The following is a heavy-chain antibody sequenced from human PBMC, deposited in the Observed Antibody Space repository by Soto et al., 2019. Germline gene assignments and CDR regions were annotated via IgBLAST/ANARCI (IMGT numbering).Heavy chain of an antibody. D-gene: IGHD3-10*01. Sequence: GASVKVSCKASGYTFSTYEINWLRQAPGQRIEWLGWVSAYRDYTDYAEKFQGRLTMTTDTSTSTAYMELRSLKYDDTAVYYCARDVGDESITYNDAFDVWGQGTMVTVS. V-gene: IGHV1-18*01. CDR2: VSAYRDYT. J-gene: IGHJ3*01. CDR3: ARDVGDESITYNDAFDV. CDR1: GYTFSTYE.